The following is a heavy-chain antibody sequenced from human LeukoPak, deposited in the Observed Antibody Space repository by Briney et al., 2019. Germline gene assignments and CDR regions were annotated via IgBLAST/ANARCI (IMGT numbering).Heavy chain of an antibody. D-gene: IGHD3-10*01. Sequence: SQTLSLTCTVSGGSISSGGYYWSWIRQHPGEGLEWIGYIYYSGSTYYNPSLKSRVTISVDTSKNQFSLKLSSVTAADTAVYYCARDGVPHTMVRGALTWGQGTLVTVSS. CDR3: ARDGVPHTMVRGALT. CDR2: IYYSGST. J-gene: IGHJ5*02. CDR1: GGSISSGGYY. V-gene: IGHV4-31*03.